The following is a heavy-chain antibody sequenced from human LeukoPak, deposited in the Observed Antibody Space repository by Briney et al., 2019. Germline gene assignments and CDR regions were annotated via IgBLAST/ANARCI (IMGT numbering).Heavy chain of an antibody. D-gene: IGHD6-13*01. CDR1: GFAFSSYA. CDR3: VQSTAWYRSSWYLMY. J-gene: IGHJ4*02. Sequence: GGSLRLSCAASGFAFSSYAMTWVRQAPGKGLEWVSGVGSGGGGRTYYADSVKGRFSISRDNSRDTLNLQMNSLRAEDTAIYYCVQSTAWYRSSWYLMYWGQGILVTVSS. V-gene: IGHV3-23*01. CDR2: VGSGGGGRT.